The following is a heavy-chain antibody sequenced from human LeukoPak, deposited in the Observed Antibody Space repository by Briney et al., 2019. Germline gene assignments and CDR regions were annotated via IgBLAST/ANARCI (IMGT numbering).Heavy chain of an antibody. Sequence: PGGSLRLSCAASGFSFSGYAMSWVRQAPGKGLEWVSTISGSGATKYYADSVKGRFIISRDNSKNTLYLQMNSLRAEDTAVYYCAKSLRGYSASRFDCWGQGTLSPSPQ. J-gene: IGHJ4*02. V-gene: IGHV3-23*01. CDR2: ISGSGATK. CDR3: AKSLRGYSASRFDC. D-gene: IGHD4-11*01. CDR1: GFSFSGYA.